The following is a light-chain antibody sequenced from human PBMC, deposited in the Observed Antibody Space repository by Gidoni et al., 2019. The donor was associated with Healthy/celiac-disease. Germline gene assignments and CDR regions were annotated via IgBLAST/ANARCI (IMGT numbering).Light chain of an antibody. CDR1: QSVSSY. CDR2: DAS. CDR3: QQRRNWPPIT. V-gene: IGKV3-11*01. J-gene: IGKJ5*01. Sequence: EIVLTQSPATLSLSPGERATLSSRASQSVSSYFAGYQQKPGQAPRLLIDDASNSATGIPARFSGSGSWTAFTLTISSLEPEDFAVDYCQQRRNWPPITFGQGTRLEIK.